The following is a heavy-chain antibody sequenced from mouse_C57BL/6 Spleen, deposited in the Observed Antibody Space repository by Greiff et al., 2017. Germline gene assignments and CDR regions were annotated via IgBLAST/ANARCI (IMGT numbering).Heavy chain of an antibody. CDR2: IDPEDGET. V-gene: IGHV14-2*01. J-gene: IGHJ2*01. D-gene: IGHD1-1*01. CDR1: GFNIKDYY. CDR3: AAIYYYGSSYVGY. Sequence: VQLKQSGAELVKPGASVKLSCTASGFNIKDYYMHWVKQRTEQGLEWIGRIDPEDGETKYAPKFQGKATIPADTSANTAYLQLSSLTAEDTAVYYCAAIYYYGSSYVGYWGQGTTLTVSS.